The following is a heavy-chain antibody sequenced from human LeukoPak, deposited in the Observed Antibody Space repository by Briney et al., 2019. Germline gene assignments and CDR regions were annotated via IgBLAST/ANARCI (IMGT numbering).Heavy chain of an antibody. CDR1: GGTFSSYA. Sequence: SVKVSCKASGGTFSSYAISWVRQAPGQGLEWMGGIIPIFGTANYAQKFQGRVTITADESTSTAYMELSSLRYEDTAVYYCARVSRYSGYDLGNYYFGYWGQGTLVTVSS. CDR3: ARVSRYSGYDLGNYYFGY. J-gene: IGHJ4*02. D-gene: IGHD5-12*01. V-gene: IGHV1-69*01. CDR2: IIPIFGTA.